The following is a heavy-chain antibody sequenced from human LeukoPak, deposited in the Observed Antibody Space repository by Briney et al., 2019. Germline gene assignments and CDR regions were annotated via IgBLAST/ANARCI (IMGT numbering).Heavy chain of an antibody. CDR3: AEGGSYYLPTDY. V-gene: IGHV1-69*06. D-gene: IGHD1-26*01. J-gene: IGHJ4*02. Sequence: SVKVTCKASGGTFSSYAISWVRQAPGQGLEWMGGIIPIFGTANYAQKFQGRVTITADKSTSTAYMELSSLRSEDTAVYYCAEGGSYYLPTDYWGQGTLVTVSS. CDR1: GGTFSSYA. CDR2: IIPIFGTA.